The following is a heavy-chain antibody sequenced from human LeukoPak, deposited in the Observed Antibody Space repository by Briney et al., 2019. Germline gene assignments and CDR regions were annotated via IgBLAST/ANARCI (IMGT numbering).Heavy chain of an antibody. CDR3: ASTKNSGYDLAYYF. D-gene: IGHD5-12*01. J-gene: IGHJ4*02. V-gene: IGHV1-18*01. Sequence: ASVKVSCKASGYTFTSYGISWVRQAPGQGLEWMGWISAYNGNTNYAQKLQGRVTMTTDTSTSTAYMELRSLRSDDTAVYYCASTKNSGYDLAYYFWGQGTLVTVSS. CDR2: ISAYNGNT. CDR1: GYTFTSYG.